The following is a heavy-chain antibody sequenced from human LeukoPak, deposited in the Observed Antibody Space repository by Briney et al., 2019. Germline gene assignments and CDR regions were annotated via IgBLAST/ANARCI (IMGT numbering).Heavy chain of an antibody. V-gene: IGHV3-30*02. CDR2: MCSDGSDK. CDR1: GFTFSSYA. Sequence: GESLRLSCAASGFTFSSYAMHWVRQAPGKGLEWVAIMCSDGSDKYHVNSVEGRFTISRDTSKNTLYLQMNNLRTEDTAVYYCAKDGGTVCHVINYSFDSWGQGTLVTVSS. CDR3: AKDGGTVCHVINYSFDS. J-gene: IGHJ4*02. D-gene: IGHD1-1*01.